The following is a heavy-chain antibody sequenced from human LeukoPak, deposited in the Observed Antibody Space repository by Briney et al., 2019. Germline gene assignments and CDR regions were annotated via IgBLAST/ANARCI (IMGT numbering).Heavy chain of an antibody. CDR2: ISSSSFYI. V-gene: IGHV3-21*01. D-gene: IGHD5-12*01. J-gene: IGHJ4*02. Sequence: GGSLRLSCAASGFTFSSYSMNWVRQAPGTGLEWVSSISSSSFYINYADSVKGRFTISRDNAKNSLYLQMNSLRAEDTAVYYCARLSHSGYDLADYWGQATLVTVSA. CDR1: GFTFSSYS. CDR3: ARLSHSGYDLADY.